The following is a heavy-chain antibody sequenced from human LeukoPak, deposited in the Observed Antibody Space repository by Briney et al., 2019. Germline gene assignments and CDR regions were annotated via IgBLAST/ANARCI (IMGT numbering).Heavy chain of an antibody. CDR1: GFTFSDYY. Sequence: GGSLRLSCAASGFTFSDYYMSWIRHAPGKGLEWVSYISSSGSTIYYADSVKGRFTISRDNAKNSLYLQMNSLRAEDTAVYYCAMARGYSGYDIIDYWGQGTLVTVSS. V-gene: IGHV3-11*01. D-gene: IGHD5-12*01. CDR2: ISSSGSTI. CDR3: AMARGYSGYDIIDY. J-gene: IGHJ4*02.